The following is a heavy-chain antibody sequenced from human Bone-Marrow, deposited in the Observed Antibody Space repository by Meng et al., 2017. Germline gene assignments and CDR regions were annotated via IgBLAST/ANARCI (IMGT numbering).Heavy chain of an antibody. J-gene: IGHJ3*02. CDR1: GYTFPSYG. V-gene: IGHV1-18*01. Sequence: QVQLMQSGAEVKKPGASGKVSCKASGYTFPSYGISWVRQAPGQGLEWMGWISAYNGNTHYAQKLQGRVTMTTDTSTTTAYMELRSLRSDDTAVYYCARDSVHGGDNPFDIWGQGTMVTVSS. D-gene: IGHD2-21*02. CDR2: ISAYNGNT. CDR3: ARDSVHGGDNPFDI.